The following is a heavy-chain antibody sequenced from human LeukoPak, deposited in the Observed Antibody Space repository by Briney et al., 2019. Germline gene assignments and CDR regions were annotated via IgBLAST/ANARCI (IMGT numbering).Heavy chain of an antibody. V-gene: IGHV3-64*01. CDR1: GFTFSRFS. D-gene: IGHD3-10*01. Sequence: GGSLRLSCAASGFTFSRFSMHWVRQAAGEGLEYVSAISSNGGRTYYANSVKGRFIISRDNSKNTLYLQMGSLRADDMAVYYCARGGEDMVPFDYWGQGTLVSVSS. CDR2: ISSNGGRT. J-gene: IGHJ4*02. CDR3: ARGGEDMVPFDY.